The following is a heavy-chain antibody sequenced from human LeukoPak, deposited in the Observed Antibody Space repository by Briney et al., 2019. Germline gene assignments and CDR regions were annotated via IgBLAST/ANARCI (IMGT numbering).Heavy chain of an antibody. D-gene: IGHD1-1*01. CDR1: GLIFDTYG. CDR2: IAYDGSNQ. V-gene: IGHV3-30*18. J-gene: IGHJ6*02. Sequence: PGRSLRLSCAASGLIFDTYGMFWVRQAPGKGLERVAVIAYDGSNQYHADSVKGRLTISRDNSKNTLYLQMNSLRGEDTAVYYCAKEKAIGTINYGLDVWGQGTTVTVSS. CDR3: AKEKAIGTINYGLDV.